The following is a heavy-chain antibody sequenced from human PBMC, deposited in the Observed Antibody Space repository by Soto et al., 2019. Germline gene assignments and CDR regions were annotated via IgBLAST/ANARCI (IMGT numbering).Heavy chain of an antibody. CDR2: ISYDGSNK. CDR1: GFTFSSYA. D-gene: IGHD2-2*02. J-gene: IGHJ6*02. Sequence: GGSVRLSCAASGFTFSSYAMHWVRQAPGKGLEWVAVISYDGSNKYYADSVKGRFTISRDNSKNTLYLQMNSLRAEDTAVYYCARDRVVPAAIRSYYYYGMDVWGQGTTVTVSS. V-gene: IGHV3-30-3*01. CDR3: ARDRVVPAAIRSYYYYGMDV.